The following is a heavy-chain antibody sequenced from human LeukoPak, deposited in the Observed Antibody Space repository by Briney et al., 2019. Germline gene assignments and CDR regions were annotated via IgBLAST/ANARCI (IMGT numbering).Heavy chain of an antibody. CDR2: INSDGSST. J-gene: IGHJ3*02. V-gene: IGHV3-74*01. CDR1: GFTFSSYW. D-gene: IGHD1-26*01. Sequence: GGSLRLSCAASGFTFSSYWMHWVRQAPGKGLVWVSRINSDGSSTSYADSVKGRFTISRDNSKNTLYLQMNSVRAEDTAVYYCGKNRYSGSLSPFDIWGQGTMVTVSS. CDR3: GKNRYSGSLSPFDI.